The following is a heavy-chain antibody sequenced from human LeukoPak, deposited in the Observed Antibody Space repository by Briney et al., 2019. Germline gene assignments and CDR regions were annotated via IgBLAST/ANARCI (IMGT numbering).Heavy chain of an antibody. D-gene: IGHD2-2*01. CDR2: MNPNSGNT. J-gene: IGHJ6*03. V-gene: IGHV1-8*03. CDR3: ARASKSRCSSTSCRYYYYYYYMDV. Sequence: ASVKVSCKASGYTFTGYYMHWVRQAPGQGLEWMGWMNPNSGNTGYAQTFQGRVTITRNTSISTAYMELSSLRSKDTAVYYCARASKSRCSSTSCRYYYYYYYMDVWGKGTTVTVSS. CDR1: GYTFTGYY.